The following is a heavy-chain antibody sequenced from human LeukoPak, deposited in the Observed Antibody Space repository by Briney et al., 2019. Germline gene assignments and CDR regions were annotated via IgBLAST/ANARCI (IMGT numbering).Heavy chain of an antibody. Sequence: SETLSLTCTVSGDSLSGSYWSWIRQPAGKGLEWIGRIYASGSTAYNASLKSRVTMSVDTPKNQFSLRLTSVTAAGTAVYYCAKVGLNWGSDWYFDLWGRGTLVTVSS. CDR3: AKVGLNWGSDWYFDL. J-gene: IGHJ2*01. V-gene: IGHV4-4*07. D-gene: IGHD7-27*01. CDR2: IYASGST. CDR1: GDSLSGSY.